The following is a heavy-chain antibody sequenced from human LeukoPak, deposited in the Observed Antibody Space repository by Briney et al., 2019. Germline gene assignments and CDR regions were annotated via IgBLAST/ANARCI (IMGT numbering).Heavy chain of an antibody. CDR1: GGTFSSYA. J-gene: IGHJ6*03. CDR3: ARVKWELLDYYYYYMDV. D-gene: IGHD1-26*01. Sequence: ASVKVSCKASGGTFSSYAISWVRQAPGQGLEWMGGIIPIFGTANYAQKFQGRVTITTDESTSTAYMELSSLRSEDTAVYYCARVKWELLDYYYYYMDVWGKGTTVTVSS. CDR2: IIPIFGTA. V-gene: IGHV1-69*05.